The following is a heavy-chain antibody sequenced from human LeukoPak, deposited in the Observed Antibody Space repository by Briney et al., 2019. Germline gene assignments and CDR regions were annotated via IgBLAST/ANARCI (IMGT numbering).Heavy chain of an antibody. CDR1: GFTCGTYS. CDR2: ISRSVDTI. CDR3: AKDIAQWLPRGYGMDV. V-gene: IGHV3-48*04. D-gene: IGHD6-19*01. J-gene: IGHJ6*02. Sequence: HPGGSLRLSCAASGFTCGTYSMNWVRQAPGKGLEWVAYISRSVDTIYYADSVKGRFTISRDNAKNSLYLQMNSLRGEDTALYYCAKDIAQWLPRGYGMDVWGQGTTVTVSS.